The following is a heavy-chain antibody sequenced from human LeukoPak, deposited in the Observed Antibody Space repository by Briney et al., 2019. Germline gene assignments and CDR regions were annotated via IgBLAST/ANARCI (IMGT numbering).Heavy chain of an antibody. CDR3: AKERPMLRFLEWLTFDP. CDR1: GFTFSSYG. CDR2: IRYDGSNK. V-gene: IGHV3-30*02. D-gene: IGHD3-3*01. J-gene: IGHJ5*02. Sequence: PGGSLRLSCAASGFTFSSYGMHWVRQAPGKGLEWVAFIRYDGSNKYYTDSVKGRFTISRDNSKNTLYLQMNSLRPEDTAVYYCAKERPMLRFLEWLTFDPWGQGTLVTVSS.